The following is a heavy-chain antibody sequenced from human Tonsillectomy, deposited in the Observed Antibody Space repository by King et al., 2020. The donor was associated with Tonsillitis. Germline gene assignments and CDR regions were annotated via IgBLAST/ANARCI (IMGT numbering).Heavy chain of an antibody. Sequence: VQLVESGGDLLQPGGSLRLSCAASGFTFRTYWMHWVRQVPGKGLVWVSRIDSDGTNTSYADSVKGRFTISRDNAKNALYLQLNSLRVEDTALYYCARSLGDVAFDIWGQGTLVTVSS. J-gene: IGHJ3*02. CDR3: ARSLGDVAFDI. D-gene: IGHD5-24*01. V-gene: IGHV3-74*01. CDR1: GFTFRTYW. CDR2: IDSDGTNT.